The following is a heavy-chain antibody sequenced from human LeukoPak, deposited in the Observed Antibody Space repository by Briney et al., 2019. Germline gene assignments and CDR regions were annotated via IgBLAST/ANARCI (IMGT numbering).Heavy chain of an antibody. CDR1: GYSISSGYY. D-gene: IGHD3-3*01. J-gene: IGHJ4*02. V-gene: IGHV4-38-2*02. CDR3: AGDFWSGYYFRD. Sequence: SETLSLTCSFSGYSISSGYYWGWIRQPPGQGLEWIGNIYHSGSTYYNPSLKSRVTISVDTSKNQFSLKLSSVTAADTAVYYCAGDFWSGYYFRDWGQGTPVTVSS. CDR2: IYHSGST.